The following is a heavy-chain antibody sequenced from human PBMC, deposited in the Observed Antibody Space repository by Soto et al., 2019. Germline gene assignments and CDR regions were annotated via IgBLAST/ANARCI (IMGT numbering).Heavy chain of an antibody. V-gene: IGHV1-69*12. D-gene: IGHD3-3*02. CDR3: ARDKDRQHLGANYYYGIDV. J-gene: IGHJ6*02. Sequence: QVQLGQSGAEVKKPGSSVTVSCKASGGTFGNSAISWVRQAPGPGLEWLGWIVPIFPTPDYAQKFQGRVTITADESTSTAYMELTSLRSEDTSVYYGARDKDRQHLGANYYYGIDVWCQGTRVTVSS. CDR1: GGTFGNSA. CDR2: IVPIFPTP.